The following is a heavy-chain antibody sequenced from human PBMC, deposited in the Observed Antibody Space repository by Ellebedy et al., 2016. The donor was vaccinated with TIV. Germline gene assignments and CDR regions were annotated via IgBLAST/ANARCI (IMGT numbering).Heavy chain of an antibody. CDR3: ATDPDGVYGDTSAY. CDR1: GFTVKNNN. D-gene: IGHD4-17*01. CDR2: FFSSTGT. Sequence: GESLKISCAASGFTVKNNNMAWVRQAPGKGLEWVSGFFSSTGTYYADSVKGRFTVSRDNSQNTLYLQMTSLRVDDTAVYYCATDPDGVYGDTSAYWGRGTLVTVSS. J-gene: IGHJ4*02. V-gene: IGHV3-53*01.